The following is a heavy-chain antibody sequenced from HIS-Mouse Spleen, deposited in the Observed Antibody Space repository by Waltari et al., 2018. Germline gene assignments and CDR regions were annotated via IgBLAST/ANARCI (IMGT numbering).Heavy chain of an antibody. CDR3: ARAGTLHIVATTFDY. D-gene: IGHD5-12*01. CDR1: GFTFSSYA. J-gene: IGHJ4*02. CDR2: ISYDGSNK. V-gene: IGHV3-30*04. Sequence: QVQLVESGGGVVQPGRSLRLSCAASGFTFSSYALEWVRQAPGKGLEWVTVISYDGSNKYYADSVKGRFTISRDNSKNTLYLQMNSLRAEDTAVYYCARAGTLHIVATTFDYWGQGTLVTVSS.